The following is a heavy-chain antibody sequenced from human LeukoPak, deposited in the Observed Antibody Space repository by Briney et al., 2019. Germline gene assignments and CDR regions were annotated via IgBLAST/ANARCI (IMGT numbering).Heavy chain of an antibody. D-gene: IGHD6-13*01. J-gene: IGHJ4*02. V-gene: IGHV3-74*01. CDR1: GFTFSSYW. CDR2: INSDGSST. Sequence: GGSLRLSCAASGFTFSSYWMHWVRQAPGKGLVWVSRINSDGSSTSYADSVKGRFTISGDNAKNTLYLQMNSLRAEDTAVYYCARGSSSSWWGFDYWGQGTLVTVSS. CDR3: ARGSSSSWWGFDY.